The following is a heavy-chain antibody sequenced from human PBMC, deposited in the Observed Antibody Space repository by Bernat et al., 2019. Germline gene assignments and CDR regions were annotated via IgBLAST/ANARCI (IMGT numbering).Heavy chain of an antibody. CDR1: GFTISSYE. D-gene: IGHD6-19*01. CDR3: ASRIAVTGSWRGS. V-gene: IGHV3-48*03. CDR2: ISSSGGNT. Sequence: EVQLVESGGGLVQPGGSLRLSCAASGFTISSYEMNWVRQAPGKGLEWVSYISSSGGNTYYADSVKGRFTISRDNTKNSLYLQLNGLRAEDTAVYYCASRIAVTGSWRGSWGQGTLVTVSS. J-gene: IGHJ5*02.